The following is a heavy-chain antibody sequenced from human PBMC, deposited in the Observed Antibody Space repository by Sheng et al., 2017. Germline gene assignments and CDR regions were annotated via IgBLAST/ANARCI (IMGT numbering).Heavy chain of an antibody. CDR2: IRPYNGNT. Sequence: QVQLVQSGAEVKKPGASVNVSCKSSGYTFTSYLISWVRQAPGHGLEWMGWIRPYNGNTNYAEKFQGRVTMTTDTSTSTTYMELRSLILDDTAVYYCARESVAGANDNWFDPWSQGTLVTVSS. D-gene: IGHD1-26*01. CDR3: ARESVAGANDNWFDP. J-gene: IGHJ5*02. CDR1: GYTFTSYL. V-gene: IGHV1-18*01.